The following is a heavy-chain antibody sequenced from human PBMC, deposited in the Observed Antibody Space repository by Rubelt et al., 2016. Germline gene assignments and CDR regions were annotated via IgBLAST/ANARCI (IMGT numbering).Heavy chain of an antibody. D-gene: IGHD2-15*01. CDR2: INPNSGGT. CDR3: AREAAYDAFDI. J-gene: IGHJ3*02. Sequence: INPNSGGTNYAQKFQGGVTMTRDTSISTAYMELSRLRSDDTAVYYCAREAAYDAFDIWGQGTMVTVSS. V-gene: IGHV1-2*02.